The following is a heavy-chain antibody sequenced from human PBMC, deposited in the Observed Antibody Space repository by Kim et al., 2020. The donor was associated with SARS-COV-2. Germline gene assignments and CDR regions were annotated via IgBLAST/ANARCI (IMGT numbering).Heavy chain of an antibody. CDR3: ARDPGGYDILTGYYSPFDY. CDR2: ISAYNGNT. D-gene: IGHD3-9*01. J-gene: IGHJ4*02. Sequence: ASVKVSCKASGYTFTSYGISWVRQAPGQGLEWMGWISAYNGNTNYAQKLQGRVTMTTDTSTSTAYMELRSLRSDDTAVYYCARDPGGYDILTGYYSPFDYWGQGTLVTVSS. V-gene: IGHV1-18*01. CDR1: GYTFTSYG.